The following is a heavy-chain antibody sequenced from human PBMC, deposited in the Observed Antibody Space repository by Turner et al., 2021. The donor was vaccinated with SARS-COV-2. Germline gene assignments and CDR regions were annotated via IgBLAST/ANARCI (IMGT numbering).Heavy chain of an antibody. CDR3: ANGVKRVTIFGVGTRATTFVDY. CDR1: GVTFSNDA. D-gene: IGHD3-3*01. CDR2: ISPLLVAP. J-gene: IGHJ4*02. V-gene: IGHV1-69*10. Sequence: QVQLVQSGAEVMKPGFPVNVSCRVSGVTFSNDAIDRVRQAPGQGLEWMEGISPLLVAPDYAQEFQGRDTSAANRCTTTAIMEQGSLSSEGTAVYYCANGVKRVTIFGVGTRATTFVDYWGQGTLVTVSS.